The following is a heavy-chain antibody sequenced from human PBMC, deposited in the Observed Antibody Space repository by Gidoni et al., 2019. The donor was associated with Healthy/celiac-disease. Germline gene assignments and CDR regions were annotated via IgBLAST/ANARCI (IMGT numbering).Heavy chain of an antibody. J-gene: IGHJ5*02. D-gene: IGHD1-26*01. CDR1: GFTFSSYA. CDR3: AKGLVGATSPWFDP. V-gene: IGHV3-23*01. CDR2: ISGSGGST. Sequence: EVQLLESGGGLVQPGGSLRLSCAASGFTFSSYAMSWVRQATGKGLGWAAAISGSGGSTSYADSVKGRFTISRDNSKNTLYLQMNSLRAEDTAVYYCAKGLVGATSPWFDPWGQGTLVTVSS.